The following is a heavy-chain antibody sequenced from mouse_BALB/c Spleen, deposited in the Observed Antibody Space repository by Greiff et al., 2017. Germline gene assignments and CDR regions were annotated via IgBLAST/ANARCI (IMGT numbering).Heavy chain of an antibody. CDR1: GYTFTSYT. J-gene: IGHJ4*01. V-gene: IGHV1-4*01. Sequence: VKLMESGAELARPGASVKMSCKASGYTFTSYTMHWVKQRPGQGLEWIGYINPSSGYTNYNQKFKDKATLTADKSSSTAYMQLSSLTSEDSAVYYCARGAGDAMDYWGQGTSVTVSS. CDR3: ARGAGDAMDY. CDR2: INPSSGYT.